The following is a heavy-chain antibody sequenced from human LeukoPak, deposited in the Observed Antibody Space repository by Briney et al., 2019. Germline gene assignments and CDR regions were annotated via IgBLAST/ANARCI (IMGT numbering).Heavy chain of an antibody. D-gene: IGHD3-9*01. CDR3: ARGTRGDILTGYSLGY. Sequence: ASVKXXCKASGYTFTSYDINWVRQATGQGGEGMGWMNANSGNTGYAQKFQGRDTINRNTSIRKDYMEVSRQRDEDTAVYYCARGTRGDILTGYSLGYWGQGTLVTVSS. J-gene: IGHJ4*02. V-gene: IGHV1-8*01. CDR1: GYTFTSYD. CDR2: MNANSGNT.